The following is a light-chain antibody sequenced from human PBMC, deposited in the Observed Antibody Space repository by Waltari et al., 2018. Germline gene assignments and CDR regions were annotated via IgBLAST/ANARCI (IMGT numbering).Light chain of an antibody. J-gene: IGKJ2*03. CDR3: QQSYSIPYS. CDR2: AAS. Sequence: DIQMTQSPSSLSASVGDRVTITCRASQMISNYLNWYQQEPGKAPRLLIYAASSLQGGVPSRFSGSGSGTDFTLTIRTLQPEDFGTYFCQQSYSIPYSFGQGTNPEIK. V-gene: IGKV1-39*01. CDR1: QMISNY.